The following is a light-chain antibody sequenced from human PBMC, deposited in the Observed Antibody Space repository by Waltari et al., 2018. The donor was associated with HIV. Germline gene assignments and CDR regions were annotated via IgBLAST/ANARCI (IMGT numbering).Light chain of an antibody. CDR3: SSYTNKYTWV. V-gene: IGLV2-14*01. CDR2: EVS. CDR1: TSDIGEYNS. J-gene: IGLJ3*02. Sequence: QSALTQPASVSGSPGQSITIPCTGTTSDIGEYNSVSWFQHHPAEAPKLIIFEVSKRPSGVSTRFSGSKSGNTASLTVSGLQPEDEADYYCSSYTNKYTWVFGGGTKLTVL.